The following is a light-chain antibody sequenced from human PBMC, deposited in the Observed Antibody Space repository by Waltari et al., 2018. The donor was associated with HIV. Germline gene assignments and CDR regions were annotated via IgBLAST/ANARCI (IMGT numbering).Light chain of an antibody. V-gene: IGKV3-11*01. Sequence: EIMFAQSPVTLSSSPGERATLFCRAYQSLSVYLAWYQQKPGQAPRLLIYDGSNRDTGVPARFSGSGSETDFTLTISSLEPEDFAVYYCQQRRDWPLTFGGGTKVDIK. CDR1: QSLSVY. J-gene: IGKJ4*01. CDR2: DGS. CDR3: QQRRDWPLT.